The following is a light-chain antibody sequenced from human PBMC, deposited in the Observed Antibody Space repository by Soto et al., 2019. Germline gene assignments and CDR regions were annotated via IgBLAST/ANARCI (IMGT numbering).Light chain of an antibody. CDR1: NSDVGAYNY. Sequence: QSVLTQPASVSGSPGQSITISCTGTNSDVGAYNYVSWYQQRPGKAPKLIIYEVNHRPSDVSNRFSGSKSGYTASLTISGLQPEDEADYYCNSYTNTYTFVLXTGTKLTVL. J-gene: IGLJ1*01. CDR3: NSYTNTYTFV. V-gene: IGLV2-14*01. CDR2: EVN.